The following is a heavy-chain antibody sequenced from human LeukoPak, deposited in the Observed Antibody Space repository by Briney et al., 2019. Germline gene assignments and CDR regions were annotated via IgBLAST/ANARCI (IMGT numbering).Heavy chain of an antibody. D-gene: IGHD5-24*01. Sequence: PSETLSLTCTVSGGSISSYYWSWIRQPPGKGLEWIGYIYYSGSTNYNPPLKSRVTISVDTSKSQSSLKLSSVTAADTAVYYCARGDGYNPPFYYYYYMDVWGKGTTVTVSS. CDR1: GGSISSYY. CDR2: IYYSGST. V-gene: IGHV4-59*08. CDR3: ARGDGYNPPFYYYYYMDV. J-gene: IGHJ6*03.